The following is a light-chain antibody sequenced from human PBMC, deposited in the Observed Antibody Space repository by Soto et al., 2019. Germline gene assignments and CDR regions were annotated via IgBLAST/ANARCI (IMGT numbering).Light chain of an antibody. CDR1: KNDIGVYDF. J-gene: IGLJ1*01. CDR3: KSYAGSNTYV. CDR2: EVV. V-gene: IGLV2-8*01. Sequence: QSALTPPPSSSGSPGQSVTISCTGTKNDIGVYDFVSWYQHHPGKAPRLIIYEVVQRPSGVPDRFSGSKSGNTASLTVSGLQAADEADYFCKSYAGSNTYVFGSGTK.